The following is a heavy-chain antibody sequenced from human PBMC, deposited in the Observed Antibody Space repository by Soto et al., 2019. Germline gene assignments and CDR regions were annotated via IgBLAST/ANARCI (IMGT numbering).Heavy chain of an antibody. Sequence: ASVKVSCKASGYSFTDYHIHWVRQAPGQGLEWLGRINPNSGGTNYAQKFQGWVTMTRDTSISTAYMELSRLRSDDTAVYYCARDPFPADYGGNSPDAFDIWGQGTMVTVSS. CDR1: GYSFTDYH. CDR3: ARDPFPADYGGNSPDAFDI. CDR2: INPNSGGT. D-gene: IGHD4-17*01. V-gene: IGHV1-2*04. J-gene: IGHJ3*02.